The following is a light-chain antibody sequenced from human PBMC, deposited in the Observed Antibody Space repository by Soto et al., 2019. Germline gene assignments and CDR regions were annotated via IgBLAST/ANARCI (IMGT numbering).Light chain of an antibody. J-gene: IGKJ2*01. CDR2: AAS. V-gene: IGKV1-39*01. CDR1: QSITNY. CDR3: QQSYSSPYT. Sequence: DIQMTQSPSSLSASVADRVTITCRATQSITNYLNWYQQKPGKAPKLLIYAASTLQSGVPSRFSGSGSGTDFTLTISSLQPEDFATYYCQQSYSSPYTFGQGTKLQI.